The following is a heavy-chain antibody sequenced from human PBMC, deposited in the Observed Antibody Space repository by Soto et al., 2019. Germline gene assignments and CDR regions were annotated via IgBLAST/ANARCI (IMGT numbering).Heavy chain of an antibody. J-gene: IGHJ3*02. Sequence: SETLSLTCTVSGGSISSGGYYWSWIRQHPGKGLEWIGYIYYSGSTYYNPSLKSRVTISVDTSKNQFSLKLSSVTAADTAVYYCAREATVGNAFDIWGQVTMVTVSS. CDR1: GGSISSGGYY. CDR2: IYYSGST. CDR3: AREATVGNAFDI. D-gene: IGHD4-4*01. V-gene: IGHV4-31*03.